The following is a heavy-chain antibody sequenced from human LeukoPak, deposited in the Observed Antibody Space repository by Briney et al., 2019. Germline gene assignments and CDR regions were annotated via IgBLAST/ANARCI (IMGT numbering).Heavy chain of an antibody. CDR1: GFTFSSYT. CDR2: ISGSGGST. Sequence: GGSLRLSCAASGFTFSSYTMNWVRQAPGKGLEWVSAISGSGGSTYYADSVKGRFTISRDNSKNTLYLQMNSLRAEDTAVYYCAKGGGARYCSSTSCFYFDYWGQGTLVTVSS. V-gene: IGHV3-23*01. J-gene: IGHJ4*02. D-gene: IGHD2-2*01. CDR3: AKGGGARYCSSTSCFYFDY.